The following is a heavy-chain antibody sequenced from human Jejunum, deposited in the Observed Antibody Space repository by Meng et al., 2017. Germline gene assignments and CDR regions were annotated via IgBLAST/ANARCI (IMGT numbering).Heavy chain of an antibody. D-gene: IGHD5-18*01. CDR3: AREIGGYSYGYVDY. Sequence: VHLVESGAEVKKPGSSVKVSCKASGGTLSSHAISWVRQAPGQGLEWMGEINPIFGTANYAQKFQGRVSITADESTSTAYMELSSLRSEDTAVYYCAREIGGYSYGYVDYWGQGTRVTVSS. J-gene: IGHJ4*02. CDR1: GGTLSSHA. CDR2: INPIFGTA. V-gene: IGHV1-69*01.